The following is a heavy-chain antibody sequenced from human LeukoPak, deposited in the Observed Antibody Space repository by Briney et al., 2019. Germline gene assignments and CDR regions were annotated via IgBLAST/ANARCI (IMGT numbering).Heavy chain of an antibody. V-gene: IGHV3-21*04. D-gene: IGHD2-15*01. J-gene: IGHJ4*02. Sequence: GGSLRLSCAASGFNFRIYSMNWVRQAPGKGLEWVSSISSSSSRIYYADSVKGRFTISRDNAKNSLYLQMNSLRAEDTAVYYCASGGGSVAAWRWGQGTLVTVSS. CDR1: GFNFRIYS. CDR3: ASGGGSVAAWR. CDR2: ISSSSSRI.